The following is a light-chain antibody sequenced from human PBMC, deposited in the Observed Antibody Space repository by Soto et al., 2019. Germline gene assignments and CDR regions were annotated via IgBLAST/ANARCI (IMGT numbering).Light chain of an antibody. Sequence: SYELTQPPSVSVAPGKTARITCGGNNIGSKSVHWYQQKPGQAPVLVIYYDSDRPSGIPERFSGSNSGNTATLTISRVEAGDEADYYCQGWDSSSDHSVFGTGTKLTVL. CDR3: QGWDSSSDHSV. V-gene: IGLV3-21*04. CDR1: NIGSKS. J-gene: IGLJ1*01. CDR2: YDS.